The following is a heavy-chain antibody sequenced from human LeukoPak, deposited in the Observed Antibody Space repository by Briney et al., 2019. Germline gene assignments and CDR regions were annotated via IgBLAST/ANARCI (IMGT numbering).Heavy chain of an antibody. Sequence: PSETLSLTCTVSGGSISSYYWSWIRQPPGKGLEWIGSIYYSGSTYYNPSLKSRVTISVDKSKNQFSLKLSSVTAADTAVYYCARGQVTAGTGFDYWGQGTLVTVSS. CDR3: ARGQVTAGTGFDY. D-gene: IGHD6-13*01. CDR1: GGSISSYY. CDR2: IYYSGST. V-gene: IGHV4-59*12. J-gene: IGHJ4*02.